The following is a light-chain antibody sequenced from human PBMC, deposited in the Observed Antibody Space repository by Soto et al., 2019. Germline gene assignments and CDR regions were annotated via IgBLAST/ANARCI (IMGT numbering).Light chain of an antibody. CDR1: QSVGSN. J-gene: IGKJ5*01. CDR3: QQYTNWPPIT. CDR2: GSS. Sequence: EILLTQSPATLPVSPGERATLSCRASQSVGSNLAWFQQKPRQAPRLLIYGSSTRATGVPARFSGSGSGADFTPTISNLQSEDFAVYYCQQYTNWPPITCGQGTRLEIK. V-gene: IGKV3-15*01.